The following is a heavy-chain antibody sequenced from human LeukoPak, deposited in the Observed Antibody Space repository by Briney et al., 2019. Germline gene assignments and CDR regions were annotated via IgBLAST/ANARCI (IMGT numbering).Heavy chain of an antibody. CDR2: IYSRGST. D-gene: IGHD2-21*02. V-gene: IGHV4-59*01. CDR3: ARFAYCGGHCWYYFDY. CDR1: GGSISNYY. J-gene: IGHJ4*02. Sequence: SETLSLTCTVSGGSISNYYWSWIRQPPGKGLEWIGYIYSRGSTNYNPSLKSRVTISVDTSKNQFSLKLNSVTAADTAVYYCARFAYCGGHCWYYFDYWGQGSLVTVSS.